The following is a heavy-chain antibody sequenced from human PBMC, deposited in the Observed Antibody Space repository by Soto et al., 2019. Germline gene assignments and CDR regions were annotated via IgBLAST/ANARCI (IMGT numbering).Heavy chain of an antibody. CDR1: GYMFTKSA. CDR3: ARDGVAAGNINFDH. D-gene: IGHD6-19*01. Sequence: SVKVSCKASGYMFTKSAMHWVRQAPGQRLEWMGWISGGNGNTKYSPKLQDRVTITRDTSASTAYMELSSLRSEDTALYYCARDGVAAGNINFDHWGQGTRVSVS. V-gene: IGHV1-3*01. J-gene: IGHJ4*02. CDR2: ISGGNGNT.